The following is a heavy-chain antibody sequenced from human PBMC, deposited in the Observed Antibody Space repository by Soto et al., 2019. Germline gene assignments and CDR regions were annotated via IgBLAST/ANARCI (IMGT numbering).Heavy chain of an antibody. Sequence: QVQLQESGPGLVKPSETLSLTCTVSGGSISTYYWNWIRQPPGKGLESIGYIYYSGSANYSPSLKSRVTISVDTSKNEFSLKLSSVTAADTAIYYCARDDREQTKSPAPDHWGQGTLVTVSS. V-gene: IGHV4-59*01. J-gene: IGHJ4*02. CDR1: GGSISTYY. CDR3: ARDDREQTKSPAPDH. CDR2: IYYSGSA. D-gene: IGHD1-26*01.